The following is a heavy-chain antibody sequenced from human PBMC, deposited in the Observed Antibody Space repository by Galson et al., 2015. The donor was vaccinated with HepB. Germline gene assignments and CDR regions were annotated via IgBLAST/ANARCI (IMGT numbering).Heavy chain of an antibody. CDR3: ARAPRYCSSTSCYTGAFDI. CDR2: IYYSGST. J-gene: IGHJ3*02. V-gene: IGHV4-59*01. CDR1: GGSISSYY. Sequence: SETLSLTCTVSGGSISSYYWSWIRQPPGKGLEWIGYIYYSGSTNYNPSLKSRVTISVDTSKNQFSLKLSSVTAADTAVYYCARAPRYCSSTSCYTGAFDIWGQGTMVTVSS. D-gene: IGHD2-2*02.